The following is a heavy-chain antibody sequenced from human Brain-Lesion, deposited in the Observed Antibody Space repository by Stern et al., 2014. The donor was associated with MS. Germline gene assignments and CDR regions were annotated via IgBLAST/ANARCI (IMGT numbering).Heavy chain of an antibody. V-gene: IGHV4-4*02. CDR1: GGSISSSNW. D-gene: IGHD6-13*01. Sequence: VQLLESGPGLVKPSGTLSLTCAVSGGSISSSNWWSWVRQSPGKGLEWIGESDHSGSTIYNPSLKSRVTVSVDKSKNRSPLTLRSVTAADTAVYFCARFPASRPHVFDSWGQGTLVTVSS. CDR3: ARFPASRPHVFDS. CDR2: SDHSGST. J-gene: IGHJ4*02.